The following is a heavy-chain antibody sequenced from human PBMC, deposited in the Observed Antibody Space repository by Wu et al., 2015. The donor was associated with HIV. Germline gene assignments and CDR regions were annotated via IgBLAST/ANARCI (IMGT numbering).Heavy chain of an antibody. Sequence: QVQLVQSGAEVKKPGSSVKVSCKASGGTFSSYAISWVRQAPGQGLEWMGGIIPIFGTANYAQKFQGRVTITADESTSTAYMELSSLRSEDTAVYYCARDLTGVLMVRGVKGSNVWFDPGAREPWSPSPQ. D-gene: IGHD3-10*01. CDR1: GGTFSSYA. CDR3: ARDLTGVLMVRGVKGSNVWFDP. V-gene: IGHV1-69*12. J-gene: IGHJ5*02. CDR2: IIPIFGTA.